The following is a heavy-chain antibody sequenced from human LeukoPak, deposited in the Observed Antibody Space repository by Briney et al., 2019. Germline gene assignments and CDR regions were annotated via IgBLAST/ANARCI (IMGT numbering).Heavy chain of an antibody. CDR1: GFTFSSYA. V-gene: IGHV3-9*01. Sequence: GGSLRHSCAASGFTFSSYAMSWVRQAPGQGLEWVSGISWNSGNMGYADSVKGRFTISRDNAKNSLYLQMNSLRAEDTAVYYCARAQTGGSYCGGDCYILGYWGQGTLVTVSS. CDR3: ARAQTGGSYCGGDCYILGY. CDR2: ISWNSGNM. J-gene: IGHJ4*02. D-gene: IGHD2-21*02.